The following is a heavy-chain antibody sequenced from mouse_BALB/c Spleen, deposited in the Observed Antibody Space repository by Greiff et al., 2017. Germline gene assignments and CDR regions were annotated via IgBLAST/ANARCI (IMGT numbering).Heavy chain of an antibody. V-gene: IGHV14-4*02. Sequence: VQLQQSGAELVRSGASVKLSCTASGFNIKDYYMHWVKQRPEQGLEWIGWIDPENGDTEYAPKFQGKATMTADTSSNTAYLQLSSLTSEDTAVYYCTSPPYYYGSSYDYAMDYWGQGTSVTVSS. J-gene: IGHJ4*01. CDR3: TSPPYYYGSSYDYAMDY. D-gene: IGHD1-1*01. CDR2: IDPENGDT. CDR1: GFNIKDYY.